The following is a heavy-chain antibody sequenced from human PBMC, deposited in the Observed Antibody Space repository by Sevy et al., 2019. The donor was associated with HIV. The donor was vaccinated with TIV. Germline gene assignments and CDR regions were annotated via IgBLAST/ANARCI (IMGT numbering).Heavy chain of an antibody. V-gene: IGHV1-8*01. CDR1: GYTFTSYD. CDR2: MNPNSGNT. J-gene: IGHJ6*03. CDR3: ARVGRIAARRGYYYYYMDV. D-gene: IGHD6-6*01. Sequence: ASVKVSCKASGYTFTSYDINWVRQATGQGLEWMGWMNPNSGNTGYAQKFQGRVTMTRNTSISTAYMELSSLRSEDTAVYYCARVGRIAARRGYYYYYMDVWGKGTTVTVSS.